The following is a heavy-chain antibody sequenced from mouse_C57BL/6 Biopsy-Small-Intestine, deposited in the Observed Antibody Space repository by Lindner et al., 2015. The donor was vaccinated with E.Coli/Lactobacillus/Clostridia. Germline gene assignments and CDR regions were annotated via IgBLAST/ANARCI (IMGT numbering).Heavy chain of an antibody. Sequence: VQLQESGPELVKPGASMKISCKASGYSFTSYYIHWVKQRPGQGLEWIGWIYPGSGNTKYNEKFKGKATLTADTSSSTAYMQLSSLTSEDPAVYYCARGDYDWFAYWGQGTLVTVSA. D-gene: IGHD2-4*01. J-gene: IGHJ3*01. CDR2: IYPGSGNT. V-gene: IGHV1-66*01. CDR1: GYSFTSYY. CDR3: ARGDYDWFAY.